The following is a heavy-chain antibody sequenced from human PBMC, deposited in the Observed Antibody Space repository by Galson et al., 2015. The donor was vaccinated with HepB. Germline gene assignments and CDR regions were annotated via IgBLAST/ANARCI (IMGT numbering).Heavy chain of an antibody. Sequence: SVKVSCKASGYTFTSYGISWVRQAPGQGLEWMGWISAYNGNTNYAQKLQGRVTMTTDTSTSTAYMELRSLRSDDTAVYYCARAGRGKVVAANPFDYWGQGTLVTVSS. V-gene: IGHV1-18*04. J-gene: IGHJ4*02. CDR3: ARAGRGKVVAANPFDY. CDR2: ISAYNGNT. CDR1: GYTFTSYG. D-gene: IGHD2-15*01.